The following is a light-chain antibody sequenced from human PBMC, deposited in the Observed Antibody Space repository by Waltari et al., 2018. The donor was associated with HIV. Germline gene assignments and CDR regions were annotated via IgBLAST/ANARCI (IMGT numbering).Light chain of an antibody. CDR3: QQYYSNPRT. V-gene: IGKV4-1*01. CDR2: WAS. J-gene: IGKJ1*01. Sequence: DIVMSQSPDSLAVSLGERATINCTSSQSVLKRSNRSKTYLAWYKQEVGQPPMLLFYWASVRASGVPERFSGSGSGTDFTLTINSLQSEDVAVYYCQQYYSNPRTFGRGTKVEV. CDR1: QSVLKRSNRSKTY.